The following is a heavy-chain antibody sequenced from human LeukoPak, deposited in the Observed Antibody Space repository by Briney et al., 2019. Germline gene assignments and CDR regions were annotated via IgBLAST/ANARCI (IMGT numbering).Heavy chain of an antibody. D-gene: IGHD2-2*01. CDR3: ARDPIGYCSSTSCSPR. Sequence: PGGSLRLSCAASGFTFSSYWMSWVRQAPGKGLEWAANIKQDGSEKYYVDSVKGRFTISRDNAKNSLYLQMNSLRAEDTAVYYCARDPIGYCSSTSCSPRWGQGTLVTVSS. V-gene: IGHV3-7*01. CDR1: GFTFSSYW. J-gene: IGHJ4*02. CDR2: IKQDGSEK.